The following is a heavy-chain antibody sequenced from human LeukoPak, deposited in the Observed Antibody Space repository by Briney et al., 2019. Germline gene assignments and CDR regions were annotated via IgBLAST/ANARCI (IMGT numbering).Heavy chain of an antibody. CDR3: ARSDMVQDNWFDP. CDR2: IYYSGST. J-gene: IGHJ5*02. V-gene: IGHV4-39*07. CDR1: GGSISSSSYY. D-gene: IGHD3-10*01. Sequence: SETLSLTCTVSGGSISSSSYYWGWIRQPPGKGLEWIGSIYYSGSTYYNPSLKSRVTISVDTSKNQFSLKLSSVTAADTAVYYCARSDMVQDNWFDPWGQGTLVTVSS.